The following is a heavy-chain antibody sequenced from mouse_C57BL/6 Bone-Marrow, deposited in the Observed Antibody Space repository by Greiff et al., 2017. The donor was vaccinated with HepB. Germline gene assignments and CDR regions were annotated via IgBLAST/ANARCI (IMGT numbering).Heavy chain of an antibody. CDR3: ARHYYGSSYGY. J-gene: IGHJ2*01. D-gene: IGHD1-1*01. V-gene: IGHV5-9*01. Sequence: EVKLVESGGGLVKPGGSLKLSCAASGFTFSSYTMSWVRQTPEKRLEWVATISGGGGNTYYPDSVKGRFPISRDNAKNTLYLQRSSLRSEDTAWYYCARHYYGSSYGYWGQGTTLTVSS. CDR2: ISGGGGNT. CDR1: GFTFSSYT.